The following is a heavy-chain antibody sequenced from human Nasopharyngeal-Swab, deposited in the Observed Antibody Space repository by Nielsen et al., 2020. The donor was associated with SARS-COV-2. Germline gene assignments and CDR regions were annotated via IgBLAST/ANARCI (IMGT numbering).Heavy chain of an antibody. Sequence: SVKVSCKASGGTFSSYAISWVRQAPGQGLEWMGGIIPIFGTANYAQKFQGRVTITADESTSTAYMELSSLRSEDTAVYYCAREEGSSWYFPYFDYWGQGTLVTVSS. CDR1: GGTFSSYA. CDR2: IIPIFGTA. V-gene: IGHV1-69*13. J-gene: IGHJ4*02. D-gene: IGHD6-13*01. CDR3: AREEGSSWYFPYFDY.